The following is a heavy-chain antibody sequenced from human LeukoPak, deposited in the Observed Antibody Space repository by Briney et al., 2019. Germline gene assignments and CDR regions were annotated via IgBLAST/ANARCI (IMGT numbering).Heavy chain of an antibody. Sequence: SETLSLTCTFYGGSFSSYYWSWVRQPPGKGLKWIGEINHSGSTTYNPSLRSRVTISVDTSKKHFSLKLTSVTAADTAVYSCAQTLEVSTITVHYWGQGTLVTVSS. CDR3: AQTLEVSTITVHY. D-gene: IGHD2-8*02. CDR2: INHSGST. V-gene: IGHV4-34*01. CDR1: GGSFSSYY. J-gene: IGHJ4*02.